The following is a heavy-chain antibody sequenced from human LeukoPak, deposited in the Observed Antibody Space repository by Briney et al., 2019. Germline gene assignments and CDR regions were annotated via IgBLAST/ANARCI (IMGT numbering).Heavy chain of an antibody. CDR3: ARGRRSNNHYYHRNYFDY. D-gene: IGHD3-22*01. J-gene: IGHJ4*02. CDR2: INHSASP. Sequence: LETLSPTCAVSGGSFSGYSWSWIRQPPGKGLEWCGEINHSASPNYNPSLKSRVTISVDKSKNQLALKLSSVTAEVRAVYYCARGRRSNNHYYHRNYFDYWGQGTLVTVSS. V-gene: IGHV4-34*01. CDR1: GGSFSGYS.